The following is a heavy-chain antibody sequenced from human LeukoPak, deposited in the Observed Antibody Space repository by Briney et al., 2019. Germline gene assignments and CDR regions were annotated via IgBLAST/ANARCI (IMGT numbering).Heavy chain of an antibody. V-gene: IGHV3-48*03. CDR3: ARMQRLVDFVDY. D-gene: IGHD6-25*01. J-gene: IGHJ4*02. Sequence: PGGSLRLSCAASGFTFSNYDMNWVRQAPGKGLEWVSYISSSGSTIYYADSVKGRFTISRDNAKNSLYLQMSSLRAEDTAVYYCARMQRLVDFVDYWGQGTLVSVSS. CDR2: ISSSGSTI. CDR1: GFTFSNYD.